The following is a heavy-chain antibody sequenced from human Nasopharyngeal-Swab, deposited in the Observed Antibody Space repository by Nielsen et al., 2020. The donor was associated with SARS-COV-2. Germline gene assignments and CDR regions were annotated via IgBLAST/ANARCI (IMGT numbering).Heavy chain of an antibody. CDR3: ARGRYYGDYDY. D-gene: IGHD4-17*01. V-gene: IGHV4-34*01. J-gene: IGHJ4*02. CDR2: INHIGST. Sequence: GSLRLSCAVYGGSFTTYSWIWIRQPPGKGLEWIGEINHIGSTNYNPYNPSLNSRVTISLATSKNQFSLTLTSVTAADTAIYFCARGRYYGDYDYWGQGALVTVSS. CDR1: GGSFTTYS.